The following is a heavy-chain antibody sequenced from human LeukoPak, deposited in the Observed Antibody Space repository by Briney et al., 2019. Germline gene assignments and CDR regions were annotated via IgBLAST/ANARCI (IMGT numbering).Heavy chain of an antibody. J-gene: IGHJ3*02. Sequence: PGGSLRPSCAASGFTFSSYSMNWVRQAPGKGLEWVSSISSSSSYIYYADSVKGRFTISRDNAKNPLYLQMNSLRAEDTAVYYCASAYQDDAFDIWGQGTMVTVSS. CDR2: ISSSSSYI. CDR1: GFTFSSYS. V-gene: IGHV3-21*01. D-gene: IGHD3-16*01. CDR3: ASAYQDDAFDI.